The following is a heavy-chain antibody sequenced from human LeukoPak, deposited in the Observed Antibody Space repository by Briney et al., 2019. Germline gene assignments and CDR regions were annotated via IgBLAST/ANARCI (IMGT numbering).Heavy chain of an antibody. Sequence: GGSLRLSCEASGFSFLSYGMHWVRQAPGKGLEWVAFISYDGNKQHYGDSVKGRVSISRDNSENTLYLQMNGLRAEDTALYDCAKLAYDASGSSRPFFDIWGQGTMVTV. CDR3: AKLAYDASGSSRPFFDI. V-gene: IGHV3-30*02. CDR1: GFSFLSYG. J-gene: IGHJ3*02. D-gene: IGHD3-22*01. CDR2: ISYDGNKQ.